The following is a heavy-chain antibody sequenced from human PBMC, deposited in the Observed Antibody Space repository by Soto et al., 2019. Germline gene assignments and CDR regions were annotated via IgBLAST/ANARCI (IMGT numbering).Heavy chain of an antibody. CDR2: ISGGGGST. CDR1: GFTLSYYA. V-gene: IGHV3-23*01. Sequence: EVQLLESGGGLVQPGGSLRLSCAASGFTLSYYALSWVRQAPGKGLEWVSGISGGGGSTHYPDSVQGRFTISRDNSKNTLYLQMNRLRVEDTAVYYCARGSGGSYYLSVMDVWGQGTMVTISS. CDR3: ARGSGGSYYLSVMDV. J-gene: IGHJ6*02. D-gene: IGHD1-26*01.